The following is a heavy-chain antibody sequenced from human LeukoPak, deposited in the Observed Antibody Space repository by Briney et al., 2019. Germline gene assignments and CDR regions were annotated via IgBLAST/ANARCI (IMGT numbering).Heavy chain of an antibody. J-gene: IGHJ6*03. CDR2: IKQDGSEK. Sequence: GGSLRLSCAASGFTFSSYWMSWVRQAPGKGLEWVANIKQDGSEKYYVDSVKGRFTISRDNAKNSLYLQMNSLRAEDTAVYYCARVWAITAFYYYYYMDVWGKGTTVTVSS. CDR3: ARVWAITAFYYYYYMDV. D-gene: IGHD5-12*01. V-gene: IGHV3-7*01. CDR1: GFTFSSYW.